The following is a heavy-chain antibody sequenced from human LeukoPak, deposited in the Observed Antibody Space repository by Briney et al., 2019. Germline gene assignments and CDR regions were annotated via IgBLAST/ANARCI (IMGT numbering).Heavy chain of an antibody. CDR3: ARGPYCSGGSCYSVALNY. Sequence: GGSLRLSCAASGFTFSNYWMHWVRHAPGEGLVWVSCINSDGSSTTYADSVKGRFTMSRDNAKNTLYLQMNSLRAEDTAVYYCARGPYCSGGSCYSVALNYWGQGALVTVSS. D-gene: IGHD2-15*01. CDR1: GFTFSNYW. CDR2: INSDGSST. J-gene: IGHJ4*02. V-gene: IGHV3-74*01.